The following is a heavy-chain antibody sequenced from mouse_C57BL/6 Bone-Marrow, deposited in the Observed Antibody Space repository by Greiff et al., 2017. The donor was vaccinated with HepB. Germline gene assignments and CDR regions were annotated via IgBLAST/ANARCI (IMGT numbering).Heavy chain of an antibody. CDR2: IDPEDGET. D-gene: IGHD2-1*01. CDR1: GFNIKDYY. CDR3: ASMVTAWFAY. V-gene: IGHV14-2*01. Sequence: VQLQQSGAELVKPGASVKLSCTASGFNIKDYYMHWVKPRTEQGLEWIGRIDPEDGETKYAPTFQGKAPITADTASNTAYLQLSSLTSEDTAVYYCASMVTAWFAYWGQGTLVTVSA. J-gene: IGHJ3*01.